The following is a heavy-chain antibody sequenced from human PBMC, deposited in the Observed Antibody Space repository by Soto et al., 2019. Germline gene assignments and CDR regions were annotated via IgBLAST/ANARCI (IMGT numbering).Heavy chain of an antibody. J-gene: IGHJ4*02. D-gene: IGHD6-19*01. Sequence: VQLLESGGGLVQPGGSLRLSCAASGFIFRDYAMNYVRQAPGKGLEWVSDISGSGDSARYADSVKGRFTISRDNSRNTLYLQINSLRVDDTAVYYCGKERRGTGWSVCNFWGQGTLVTVSS. V-gene: IGHV3-23*01. CDR3: GKERRGTGWSVCNF. CDR2: ISGSGDSA. CDR1: GFIFRDYA.